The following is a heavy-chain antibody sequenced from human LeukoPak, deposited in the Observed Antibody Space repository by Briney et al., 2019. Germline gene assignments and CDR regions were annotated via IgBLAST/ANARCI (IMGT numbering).Heavy chain of an antibody. J-gene: IGHJ4*02. Sequence: PSETLSLTCTVSGGSISSGGYYWSWIRQPPGKGLEWIGYIYYSGSTNYNPSLKSRVTISVDTSKNQFSLKLSSVTAADTAVYYCATLRSWSPDYFDHWGQGTLVTVSS. D-gene: IGHD1-26*01. V-gene: IGHV4-61*08. CDR3: ATLRSWSPDYFDH. CDR1: GGSISSGGYY. CDR2: IYYSGST.